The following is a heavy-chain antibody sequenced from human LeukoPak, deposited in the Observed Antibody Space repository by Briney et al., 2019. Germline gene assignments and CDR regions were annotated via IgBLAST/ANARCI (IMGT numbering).Heavy chain of an antibody. CDR2: IKQDGSEK. Sequence: GGSLRLSCAATGFPFSGYWMSWARQAPGKGLEWVANIKQDGSEKNYMDSVKGRFTISRDNAKNSLYLQMDSLRVEDTAVYYCVREYRQQLALDYWGQGTLVTVSS. V-gene: IGHV3-7*01. CDR1: GFPFSGYW. J-gene: IGHJ4*02. D-gene: IGHD6-13*01. CDR3: VREYRQQLALDY.